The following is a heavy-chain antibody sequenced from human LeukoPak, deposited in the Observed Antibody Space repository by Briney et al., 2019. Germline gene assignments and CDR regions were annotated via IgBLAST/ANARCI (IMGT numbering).Heavy chain of an antibody. CDR1: GFTFSDHY. CDR3: ARGHYGLDV. Sequence: GGSLRLSCAASGFTFSDHYMSWIRQAPGKGLEWVSYITNSGTYTNYPDSVRGRFTISRDNAKSSLYLQMNSPRPEDTAIYYCARGHYGLDVWGQGTTVTVSS. J-gene: IGHJ6*02. V-gene: IGHV3-11*05. CDR2: ITNSGTYT.